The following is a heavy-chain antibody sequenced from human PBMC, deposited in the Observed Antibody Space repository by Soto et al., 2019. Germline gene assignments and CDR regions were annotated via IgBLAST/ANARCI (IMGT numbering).Heavy chain of an antibody. CDR3: ARQGSCWHGGGGWFDP. CDR1: GFTFSAYD. V-gene: IGHV3-13*01. Sequence: EVQLVESGGGLVQPGGSLRLSCAASGFTFSAYDMHWVRQPAGKGLEWVSTIGTQHDTYYPDSVKGRFTVSRENAKTSLCLQMTSLRTGDTGVYYCARQGSCWHGGGGWFDPWGQGTLVTVSS. D-gene: IGHD3-16*01. J-gene: IGHJ5*02. CDR2: IGTQHDT.